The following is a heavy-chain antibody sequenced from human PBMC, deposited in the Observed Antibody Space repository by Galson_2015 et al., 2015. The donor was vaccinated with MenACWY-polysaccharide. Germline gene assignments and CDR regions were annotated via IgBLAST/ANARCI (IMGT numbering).Heavy chain of an antibody. D-gene: IGHD5-12*01. J-gene: IGHJ4*02. CDR2: IKSDGSST. Sequence: LRLSCAASGFTFSTYLMHWVRQAPGKGLVWVSRIKSDGSSTNYADSVKGRFPISRDNAKNTLYLQMNSLRAEDTALYYCARGYSAYDWGQGTLVTVSA. CDR3: ARGYSAYD. CDR1: GFTFSTYL. V-gene: IGHV3-74*01.